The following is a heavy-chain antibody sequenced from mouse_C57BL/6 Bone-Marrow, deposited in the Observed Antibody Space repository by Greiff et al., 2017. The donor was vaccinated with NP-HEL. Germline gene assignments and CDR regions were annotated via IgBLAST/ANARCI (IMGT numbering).Heavy chain of an antibody. Sequence: VQLQQSGPELVKPGASVKISCKASGYAFSSSWMNWVKQRPGKGLEWIGRIYPGDGDTNYNGKVKGKATLTADKSSSTAYMQLSSLTSEDSAVYFCARSGTASSGYVLAYWGQGTLVTVSA. CDR3: ARSGTASSGYVLAY. CDR2: IYPGDGDT. V-gene: IGHV1-82*01. CDR1: GYAFSSSW. J-gene: IGHJ3*01. D-gene: IGHD3-2*02.